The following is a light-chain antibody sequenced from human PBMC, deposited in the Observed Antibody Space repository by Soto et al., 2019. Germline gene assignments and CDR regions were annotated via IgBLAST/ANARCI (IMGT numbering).Light chain of an antibody. CDR1: QSLLHSDGKTY. V-gene: IGKV2D-29*01. Sequence: DIVMTQTPLSLSVTPGQPASISCKSSQSLLHSDGKTYLYWYLQKPGQPPQLLIYEVSNRFSGVPDRFSGSGSGTDFTLTILRLAPEDFAVYYCQHRANWPPSVTFGGGTRV. J-gene: IGKJ4*01. CDR2: EVS. CDR3: QHRANWPPSVT.